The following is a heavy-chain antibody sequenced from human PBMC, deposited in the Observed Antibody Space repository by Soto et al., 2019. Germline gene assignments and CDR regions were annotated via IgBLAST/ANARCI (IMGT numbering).Heavy chain of an antibody. CDR1: SGSITSANW. D-gene: IGHD2-15*01. V-gene: IGHV4-4*02. CDR2: IYHSGST. CDR3: ARRGGGVVLAATTPFDY. J-gene: IGHJ4*02. Sequence: QVPLQESGPRLVRPSGTLSLTCTVSSGSITSANWWSWVRQPPGRGLEWIGEIYHSGSTNYNLSLNSRVTLSVEKYKTQFSLSLSSVTAAATAMYYCARRGGGVVLAATTPFDYWGQGTLVTVSS.